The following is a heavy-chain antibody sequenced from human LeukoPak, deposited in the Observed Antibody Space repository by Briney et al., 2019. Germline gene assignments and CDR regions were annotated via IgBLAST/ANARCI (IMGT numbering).Heavy chain of an antibody. CDR1: GFTFDDYA. CDR2: ISWNSGSI. CDR3: AKGVFGIAAALDY. J-gene: IGHJ4*02. D-gene: IGHD6-13*01. V-gene: IGHV3-9*01. Sequence: GGSLRLSCAASGFTFDDYAMHWVRQAPGKGLEWVSGISWNSGSIGYADSVKGRFTISRDNAKNSLYLQMNSLRAEDTALYYCAKGVFGIAAALDYWGQGTLVTVSP.